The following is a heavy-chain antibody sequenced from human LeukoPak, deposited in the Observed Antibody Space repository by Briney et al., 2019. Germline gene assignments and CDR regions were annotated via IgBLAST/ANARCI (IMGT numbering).Heavy chain of an antibody. V-gene: IGHV4-31*03. CDR3: ARDKAGTFDP. CDR1: GGSISSGGYY. Sequence: PPQTLSLTCTVSGGSISSGGYYWSWIRQHPGKGLEWIGYIYYSGSTYYNPSLKSRVTISVDTSKNRFSLKLSSVTAADTAVYYCARDKAGTFDPWGQGTLVTVSS. CDR2: IYYSGST. J-gene: IGHJ5*02.